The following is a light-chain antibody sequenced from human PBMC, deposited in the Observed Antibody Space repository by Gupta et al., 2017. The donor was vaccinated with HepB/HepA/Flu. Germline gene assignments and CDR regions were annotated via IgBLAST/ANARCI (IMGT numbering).Light chain of an antibody. Sequence: SYELTQPPSVSVPPGQTASITCSGDNLGNKYACWYQQKPGQSPVLVIYQDSKRPSGIPERFSGSNSGNTATLTISGTQAMDEADYYCQAWDSSTANVVFGGGTKLTVL. CDR1: NLGNKY. CDR3: QAWDSSTANVV. CDR2: QDS. V-gene: IGLV3-1*01. J-gene: IGLJ2*01.